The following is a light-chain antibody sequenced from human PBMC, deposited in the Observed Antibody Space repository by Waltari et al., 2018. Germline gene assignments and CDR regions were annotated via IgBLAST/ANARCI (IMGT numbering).Light chain of an antibody. V-gene: IGLV3-25*03. Sequence: SYELTQPPSVSVSPGQTARITCSGDELPQKYPFWYRQKPGQAPELLIYKDTGRPSGIPERVSASSSGTTVTLTITGVQPEDEADYYCQSADSTNTYWVFGGGTKLTVL. CDR1: ELPQKY. CDR3: QSADSTNTYWV. J-gene: IGLJ2*01. CDR2: KDT.